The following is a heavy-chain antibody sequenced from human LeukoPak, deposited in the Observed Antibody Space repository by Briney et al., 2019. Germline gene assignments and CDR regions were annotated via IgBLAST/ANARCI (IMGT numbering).Heavy chain of an antibody. D-gene: IGHD3-22*01. J-gene: IGHJ4*02. V-gene: IGHV3-73*01. CDR1: GFILSGSA. CDR3: TIIRYSSGYFLMDY. Sequence: GGSLRLSCAVSGFILSGSAMHWVRQASGKGVEWVGRIRSKANSYATAYAASVKGRFTISRDYSKNTAYLQMNSLKTEDTAVYYCTIIRYSSGYFLMDYWGQGTLVTVSS. CDR2: IRSKANSYAT.